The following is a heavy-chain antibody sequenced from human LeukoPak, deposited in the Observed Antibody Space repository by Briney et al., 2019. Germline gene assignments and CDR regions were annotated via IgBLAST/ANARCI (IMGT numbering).Heavy chain of an antibody. V-gene: IGHV4-59*08. CDR1: GDSISNSY. CDR2: ISYSGST. J-gene: IGHJ3*02. Sequence: SETLSLTCTVSGDSISNSYWNWIRQSPGRGLEWIRCISYSGSTNYNPSLKSRVTISRDTSKNQLSLKVTSVTAADTAVYYCARKNDFDIWGQGTTVTVSS. CDR3: ARKNDFDI.